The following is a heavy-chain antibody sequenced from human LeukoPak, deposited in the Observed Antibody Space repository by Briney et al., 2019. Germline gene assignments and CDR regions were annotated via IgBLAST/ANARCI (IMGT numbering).Heavy chain of an antibody. V-gene: IGHV3-30*07. CDR3: AKGATDFYYYYYMDV. Sequence: PGGSLRLSCAVSEFTFSHFAMHWVRQAPGKGLEWVAVVSSHGNDGYYADSVKGRFTISRDNSKNTLYLQMNSLRAEDTAVYYCAKGATDFYYYYYMDVWGKGTTVTVSS. D-gene: IGHD1-26*01. CDR1: EFTFSHFA. J-gene: IGHJ6*03. CDR2: VSSHGNDG.